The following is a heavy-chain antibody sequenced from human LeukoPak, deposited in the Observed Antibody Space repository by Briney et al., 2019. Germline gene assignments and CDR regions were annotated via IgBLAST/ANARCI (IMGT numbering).Heavy chain of an antibody. V-gene: IGHV4-39*01. CDR1: GGSISDSNYY. Sequence: SETLSLTYTVSGGSISDSNYYWGWIRQPPGKGLEWIGSIYYSGSTYYNPSLKSRVTISVDTSKSQFSLNLSSVTAADTAVYYCAKQCIVVVSAIPISVDYWGQGTLVTVSS. D-gene: IGHD2-21*01. CDR2: IYYSGST. J-gene: IGHJ4*02. CDR3: AKQCIVVVSAIPISVDY.